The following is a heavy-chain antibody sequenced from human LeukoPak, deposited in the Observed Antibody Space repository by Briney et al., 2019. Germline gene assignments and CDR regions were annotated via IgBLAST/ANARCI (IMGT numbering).Heavy chain of an antibody. J-gene: IGHJ4*02. CDR2: INHSGST. CDR3: ARGYDSLGY. Sequence: SETLSLTCAVYGESFSGYYWSWIRQPPGKGLEWIGEINHSGSTNYNPSLKSRVTISVDTSKNQFSLKLSSVTAADTAVYYCARGYDSLGYWGQGTLVTVSS. V-gene: IGHV4-34*01. CDR1: GESFSGYY. D-gene: IGHD3-22*01.